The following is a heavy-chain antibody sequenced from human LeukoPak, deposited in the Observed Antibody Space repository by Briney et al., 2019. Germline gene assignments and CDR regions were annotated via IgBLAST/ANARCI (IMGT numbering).Heavy chain of an antibody. J-gene: IGHJ4*02. Sequence: GASVKVSCKASGYTFTSYYMHWVRQAPGQGLEWMGIINPSGGRTSYAQKFQGRVTMTRDMSTSTVYMELSSLRSEDTAVYYCARLPGITIFGVVSSRPKYYFDYWGQGALVTVSS. CDR1: GYTFTSYY. V-gene: IGHV1-46*01. D-gene: IGHD3-3*01. CDR3: ARLPGITIFGVVSSRPKYYFDY. CDR2: INPSGGRT.